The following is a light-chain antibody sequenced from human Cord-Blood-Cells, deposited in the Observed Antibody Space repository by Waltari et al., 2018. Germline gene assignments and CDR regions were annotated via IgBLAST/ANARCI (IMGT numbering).Light chain of an antibody. CDR2: GAS. CDR3: QQYGSSPRT. Sequence: EIVMTQSPGTLSLSLGERGTLSCRASQSVSSSYLAWYQQKPGQAPRLLIYGASSRATGIPDRFSGSGSGTDFTLTISRLEPEDFAVYYCQQYGSSPRTFGQGTKVEIK. J-gene: IGKJ1*01. CDR1: QSVSSSY. V-gene: IGKV3-20*01.